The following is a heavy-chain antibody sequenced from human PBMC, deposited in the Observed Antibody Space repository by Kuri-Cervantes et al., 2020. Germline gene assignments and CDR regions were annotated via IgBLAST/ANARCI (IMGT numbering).Heavy chain of an antibody. D-gene: IGHD5-18*01. V-gene: IGHV1-8*01. CDR1: GYTFTSYD. CDR3: ASLDTAIDYYGMDV. Sequence: ASVKVSCKASGYTFTSYDINWVRQATGQGLEWMGWMNPNSGNTGYAQKFQGRVTMTRNTSISTAYMELSRLRSDDTAVYYCASLDTAIDYYGMDVWGQGTTVTSP. J-gene: IGHJ6*02. CDR2: MNPNSGNT.